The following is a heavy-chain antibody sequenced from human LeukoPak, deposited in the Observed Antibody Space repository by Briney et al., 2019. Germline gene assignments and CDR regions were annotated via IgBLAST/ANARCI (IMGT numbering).Heavy chain of an antibody. J-gene: IGHJ4*02. D-gene: IGHD3-22*01. CDR2: ISTSGST. V-gene: IGHV4-4*07. CDR1: GGSISSYY. Sequence: SETLSLTCTVSGGSISSYYWSWIRQPAGKGLESIGHISTSGSTNYNPSLKSRVIISVDTSKNQFSLKLSSVTAADTAVYSCAREHSYYDSSGYYYGSGYFDYWGQGALVTVSS. CDR3: AREHSYYDSSGYYYGSGYFDY.